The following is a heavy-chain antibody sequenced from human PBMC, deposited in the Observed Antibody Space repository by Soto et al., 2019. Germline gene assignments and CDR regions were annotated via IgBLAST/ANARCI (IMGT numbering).Heavy chain of an antibody. D-gene: IGHD3-22*01. CDR1: GGSISSSSYY. CDR2: IYYSGST. CDR3: ARVQGSTGYYDGNFDY. V-gene: IGHV4-39*01. J-gene: IGHJ4*02. Sequence: SETLSLTCTVSGGSISSSSYYWGWIRQPPGKGLEWIGSIYYSGSTYYNPSLKSRVIISVDTSKNQFSLKVSSVTAADTAVYYCARVQGSTGYYDGNFDYWGQGTPVTVSS.